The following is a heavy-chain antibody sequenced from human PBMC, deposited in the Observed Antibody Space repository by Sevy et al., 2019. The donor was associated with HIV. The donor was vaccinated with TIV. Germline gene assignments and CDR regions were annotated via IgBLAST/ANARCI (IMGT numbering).Heavy chain of an antibody. CDR3: ARTRYCSSTSCYFLDY. Sequence: SETLSLTCTVSGGSISSYYWSWIRQPPGKGLEWIGYIYYSGSTNYNPSLKSRVTISVDTSKNQFSLKLSSVTAAYTAVYYCARTRYCSSTSCYFLDYWGQGTLVTVSS. D-gene: IGHD2-2*01. CDR1: GGSISSYY. CDR2: IYYSGST. J-gene: IGHJ4*02. V-gene: IGHV4-59*01.